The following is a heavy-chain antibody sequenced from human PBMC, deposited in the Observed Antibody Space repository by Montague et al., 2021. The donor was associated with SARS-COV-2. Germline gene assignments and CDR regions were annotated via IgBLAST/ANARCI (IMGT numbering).Heavy chain of an antibody. CDR2: ISSSGGGSTK. D-gene: IGHD2-21*01. Sequence: SLRLSCAASGFIFSSYAMNWVRQAPGKGLEWISYISSSGGGSTKHYTDSVKCRFTISRDNAKNPLYLQMNSLRVEDTAIYYCARDRDWDDWCGMDVWGQGTTVTVSS. J-gene: IGHJ6*02. V-gene: IGHV3-48*03. CDR1: GFIFSSYA. CDR3: ARDRDWDDWCGMDV.